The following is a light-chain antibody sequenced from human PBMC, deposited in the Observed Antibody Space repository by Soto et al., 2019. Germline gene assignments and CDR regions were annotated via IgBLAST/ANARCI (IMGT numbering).Light chain of an antibody. CDR2: RAF. CDR1: QSVSSGY. CDR3: QQYVASPPSWT. V-gene: IGKV3-20*01. J-gene: IGKJ1*01. Sequence: EIVLTQSPGTLSLSPGERATLSCRSSQSVSSGYLAWYQQKPGQAPRLLNFRAFNRATGIPDRFSGSGSGTDFTLTISRLEPEDFAVYYCQQYVASPPSWTFGQGTKVEIK.